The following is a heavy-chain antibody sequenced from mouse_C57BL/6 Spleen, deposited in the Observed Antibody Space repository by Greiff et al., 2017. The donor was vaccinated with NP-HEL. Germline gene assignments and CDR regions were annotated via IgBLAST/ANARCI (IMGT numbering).Heavy chain of an antibody. CDR3: ARSDYYGSSSYWYFDV. V-gene: IGHV5-6*01. Sequence: EVKLMESGGDLVKPGGSLKLSCAASGFTFSSYGMSWVRQTPDKRLEWVATISSGGSYTYYPDSVKGRFTISRDNAKNTLYLQMSSLKSEDTAMYYCARSDYYGSSSYWYFDVWGTGTTVTVSS. J-gene: IGHJ1*03. CDR2: ISSGGSYT. CDR1: GFTFSSYG. D-gene: IGHD1-1*01.